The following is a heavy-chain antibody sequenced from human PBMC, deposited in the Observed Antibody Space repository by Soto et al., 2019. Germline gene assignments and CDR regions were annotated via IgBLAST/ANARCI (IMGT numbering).Heavy chain of an antibody. D-gene: IGHD6-13*01. Sequence: PGGSLRLSCAASGFTFDDYAMHWVRQAPGKGLEWVSGISWNSGSIGYVDSVKGRFTFSRDNAKKTLYLQMNSLRVEDTAVYYCARLTAAGGVDQFDYWGQGTLVTVSS. CDR3: ARLTAAGGVDQFDY. CDR1: GFTFDDYA. V-gene: IGHV3-9*01. CDR2: ISWNSGSI. J-gene: IGHJ4*02.